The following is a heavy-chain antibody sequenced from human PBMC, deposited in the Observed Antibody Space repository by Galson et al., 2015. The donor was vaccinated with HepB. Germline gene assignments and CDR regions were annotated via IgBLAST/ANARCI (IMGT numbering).Heavy chain of an antibody. CDR3: AKDRRNYYDSSGYYSYYYYYGMDV. V-gene: IGHV3-43D*03. CDR1: GFTFDDYA. Sequence: SLRLSCAASGFTFDDYAMHWVRQAPGKGLEWVSLISWDGGSTYYADSVKGRFTISRDNSKNSLYLQMNSLRAEDTALYYCAKDRRNYYDSSGYYSYYYYYGMDVWGQGTTVTVSS. J-gene: IGHJ6*02. CDR2: ISWDGGST. D-gene: IGHD3-22*01.